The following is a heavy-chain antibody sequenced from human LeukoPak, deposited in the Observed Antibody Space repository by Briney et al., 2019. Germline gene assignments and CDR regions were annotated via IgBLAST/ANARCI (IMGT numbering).Heavy chain of an antibody. CDR2: ISYDGSNK. CDR3: ARDNSSSWLEDYFDY. Sequence: GRSLRLSCAASGFTFSSYAMHWVRQAPGKGLEWVAVISYDGSNKYYADSVKGRFTISRDNSKITLYLQMNSLRAEDTAVYYCARDNSSSWLEDYFDYWGQGTLVTVSS. J-gene: IGHJ4*02. V-gene: IGHV3-30*04. CDR1: GFTFSSYA. D-gene: IGHD6-13*01.